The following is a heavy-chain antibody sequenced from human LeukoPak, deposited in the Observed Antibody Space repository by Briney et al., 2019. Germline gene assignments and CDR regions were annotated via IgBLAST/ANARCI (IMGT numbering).Heavy chain of an antibody. J-gene: IGHJ3*02. Sequence: ASVKVSCKASGYTFSNYGISWVRQAPGQGLEWMGWISAYNGDTNYAQKLRGRVTLTTDTSTSTAYMELRSLRSDDTAVYYCARNWPDVFYYDSSHYVFDIWGQGTMVTVSS. CDR2: ISAYNGDT. V-gene: IGHV1-18*01. D-gene: IGHD3-22*01. CDR1: GYTFSNYG. CDR3: ARNWPDVFYYDSSHYVFDI.